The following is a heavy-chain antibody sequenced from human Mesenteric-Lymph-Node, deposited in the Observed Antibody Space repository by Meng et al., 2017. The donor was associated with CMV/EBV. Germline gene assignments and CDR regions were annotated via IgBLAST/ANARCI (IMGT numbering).Heavy chain of an antibody. J-gene: IGHJ6*02. CDR1: EFSFNTYL. Sequence: LSLTCAASEFSFNTYLMGWVRQAPGRGLEWVANMRQDGSEKYYVDSVRGRFSISRDNAKNSLYLQMNSLRDEDTDLYYCTRGNRDSKYFAVDVWGQGTKVTVSS. V-gene: IGHV3-7*01. CDR2: MRQDGSEK. D-gene: IGHD3-22*01. CDR3: TRGNRDSKYFAVDV.